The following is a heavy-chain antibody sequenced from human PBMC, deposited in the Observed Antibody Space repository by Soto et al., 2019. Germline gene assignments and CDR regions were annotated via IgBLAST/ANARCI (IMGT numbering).Heavy chain of an antibody. J-gene: IGHJ3*02. D-gene: IGHD2-15*01. CDR1: GYTFTGYY. CDR3: ARQSSYCSGGSFSLNAEGTTAFDI. Sequence: ASVKVSCKASGYTFTGYYMHWVRQAPGQGLEWMGWINPNSGGTNYAQKFQGWVTMTRDTSISTAYMELSRLRSDDTAVYYCARQSSYCSGGSFSLNAEGTTAFDIRSQRTMVPVSS. CDR2: INPNSGGT. V-gene: IGHV1-2*04.